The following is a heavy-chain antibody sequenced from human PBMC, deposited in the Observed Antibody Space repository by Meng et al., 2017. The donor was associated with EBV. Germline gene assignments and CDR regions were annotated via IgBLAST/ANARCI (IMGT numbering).Heavy chain of an antibody. Sequence: VQCVQAAGDVKKPGSSVKASCKASGAPFRTYAIRWVRQAPGQGREWLGGFLPTLGAPNYAQKFHGRVSITADESTSTHYMDLSSLRSEDTAVYYCASESGRGYTPDYWGQGTLVTVSS. D-gene: IGHD3-10*01. V-gene: IGHV1-69*01. CDR1: GAPFRTYA. CDR3: ASESGRGYTPDY. J-gene: IGHJ4*02. CDR2: FLPTLGAP.